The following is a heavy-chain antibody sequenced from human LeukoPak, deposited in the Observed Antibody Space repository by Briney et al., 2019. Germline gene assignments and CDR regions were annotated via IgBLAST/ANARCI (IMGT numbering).Heavy chain of an antibody. CDR1: GFTFSSYS. CDR2: ISSSSSTI. Sequence: PGGSLRLSCAASGFTFSSYSMNWVRQAPGKGLEWVSYISSSSSTIYYADSVKGRFTISRDNAKNSLYLQMNSLRDEDTAVYYCARDNFWSGYLAHFDYWGQGTLATVSS. CDR3: ARDNFWSGYLAHFDY. D-gene: IGHD3-3*01. J-gene: IGHJ4*02. V-gene: IGHV3-48*02.